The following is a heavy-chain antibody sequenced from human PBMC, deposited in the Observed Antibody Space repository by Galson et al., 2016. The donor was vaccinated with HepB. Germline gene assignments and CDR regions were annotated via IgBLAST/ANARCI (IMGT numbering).Heavy chain of an antibody. D-gene: IGHD4-17*01. J-gene: IGHJ4*02. CDR2: ISKDGDEE. V-gene: IGHV3-30-3*02. CDR1: GFTFTTSG. Sequence: SLRLSCAASGFTFTTSGMHWVRQAPGKGLEWVAMISKDGDEEYYRDSVKGRFTISRDNSKNTVYLQMNSLRPEDTAMYYCATDWASTVTASGPHSLFHLLDYWGQGTLVTVSS. CDR3: ATDWASTVTASGPHSLFHLLDY.